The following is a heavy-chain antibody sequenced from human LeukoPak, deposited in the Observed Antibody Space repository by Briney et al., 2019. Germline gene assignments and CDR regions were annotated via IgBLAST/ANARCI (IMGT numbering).Heavy chain of an antibody. V-gene: IGHV1-2*02. D-gene: IGHD3-3*02. Sequence: ASVKVSCKASGYTFTSYGISWVRQAPGQGLEWMGWINPNSGGTNYAQKFQGRVTMTRDTSISTAYMELSRLRSDDTAVYYCARESFSGVVPWGQGTLVTVSS. CDR1: GYTFTSYG. CDR3: ARESFSGVVP. CDR2: INPNSGGT. J-gene: IGHJ5*02.